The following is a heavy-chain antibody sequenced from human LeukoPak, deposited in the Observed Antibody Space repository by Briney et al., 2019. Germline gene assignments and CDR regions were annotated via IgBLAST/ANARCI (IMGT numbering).Heavy chain of an antibody. D-gene: IGHD6-13*01. Sequence: SGGSLRLSCAASGFSVSSNYMSWVRQAPGKGLEWVSIIYTGGGTNYADSVKGRFTISRDNSKNTLYLQMNSLRAEDTAVYYCARRGTSSSWAHFDYWGQGTLVTVSS. J-gene: IGHJ4*02. CDR2: IYTGGGT. CDR1: GFSVSSNY. V-gene: IGHV3-53*01. CDR3: ARRGTSSSWAHFDY.